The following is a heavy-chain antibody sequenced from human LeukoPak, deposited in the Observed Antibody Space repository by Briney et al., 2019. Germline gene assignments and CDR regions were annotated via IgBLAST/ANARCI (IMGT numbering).Heavy chain of an antibody. CDR2: MSGSGGST. J-gene: IGHJ4*02. D-gene: IGHD2-2*01. Sequence: GGSLRLSCAASRFTFSSYAMNWVRQAPGKGLEWVSTMSGSGGSTYYADSVKGRFTISRDNSKNTLYLQMNSLRAEDTAVYYCAKLDIVVVPAAAHFDYWGQGTLVTVSS. CDR1: RFTFSSYA. V-gene: IGHV3-23*01. CDR3: AKLDIVVVPAAAHFDY.